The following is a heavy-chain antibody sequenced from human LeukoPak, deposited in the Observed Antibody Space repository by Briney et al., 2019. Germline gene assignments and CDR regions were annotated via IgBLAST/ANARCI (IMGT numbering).Heavy chain of an antibody. V-gene: IGHV3-53*01. J-gene: IGHJ4*02. CDR2: IYSGGST. D-gene: IGHD6-6*01. CDR3: ARDGVLGIAARSWFDF. Sequence: GGSLRLSCAASGFTVSSNYMSWVRQAPGKGLEWVSVIYSGGSTYYADSVKGRFTISRDNSRNTLYLQMNSLRAEDTAVYYCARDGVLGIAARSWFDFWGQGTLVTVSS. CDR1: GFTVSSNY.